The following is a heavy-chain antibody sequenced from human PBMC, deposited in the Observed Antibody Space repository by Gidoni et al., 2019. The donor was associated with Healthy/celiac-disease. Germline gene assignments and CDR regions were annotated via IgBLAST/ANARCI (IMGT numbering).Heavy chain of an antibody. V-gene: IGHV3-33*01. D-gene: IGHD5-12*01. CDR2: IWYDGSNK. CDR1: GFTFSSYG. Sequence: QVQLVESGGGVVQPGRSLRLSCAASGFTFSSYGMHWVRQAPGKGLEWVAVIWYDGSNKYYADSVKGRFTISRDNSKNTRYLQMNSLRAEDTAVYYCARDPKGEGYNWGGFFDYWGQGTLVTVSS. CDR3: ARDPKGEGYNWGGFFDY. J-gene: IGHJ4*02.